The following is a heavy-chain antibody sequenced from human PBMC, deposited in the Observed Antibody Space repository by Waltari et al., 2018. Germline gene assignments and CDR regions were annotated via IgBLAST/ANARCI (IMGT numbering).Heavy chain of an antibody. V-gene: IGHV3-23*01. CDR2: MAGNGNSA. CDR1: GFTLSSYA. CDR3: VRYHSGPDY. D-gene: IGHD5-12*01. Sequence: VQLLESGGALVQPGGSLGLSCAASGFTLSSYAVGWVRPRPGKGLEWVSAMAGNGNSADYADSVKGRFTVSRDNSRDTLYLQLHSLRVDDTAVYYCVRYHSGPDYWGQGTLVTVSS. J-gene: IGHJ4*02.